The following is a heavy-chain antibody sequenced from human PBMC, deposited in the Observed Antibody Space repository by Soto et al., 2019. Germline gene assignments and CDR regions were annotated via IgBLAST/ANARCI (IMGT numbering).Heavy chain of an antibody. J-gene: IGHJ6*02. V-gene: IGHV1-69*18. D-gene: IGHD4-4*01. CDR2: IIPLIGTA. CDR3: ARVVMTTVPASFYYGLDV. CDR1: GGTFSTYG. Sequence: QVQLVQSGAEVRKPGSSVTVSCKASGGTFSTYGITWVRQAPGQGLEWMGNIIPLIGTANYAQRFRGRVTITADESKTTAYMDLTSLRSEDMAVYYCARVVMTTVPASFYYGLDVWGQGTTVTVSS.